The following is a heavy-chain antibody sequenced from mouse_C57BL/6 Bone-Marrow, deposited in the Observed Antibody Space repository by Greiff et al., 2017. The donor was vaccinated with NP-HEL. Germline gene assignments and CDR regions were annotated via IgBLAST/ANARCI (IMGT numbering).Heavy chain of an antibody. CDR3: ARKSVSWDY. CDR1: GYTFTDYY. CDR2: INPNNGGT. Sequence: VQLQQSGPELVKPGASVKISCKASGYTFTDYYMNWVKQSHGKSLEWIGDINPNNGGTSYNQKFKGKATLTVDKSSSTAYMELRSLTSEDSAVYYCARKSVSWDYWGQGTTLTVSS. V-gene: IGHV1-26*01. J-gene: IGHJ2*01.